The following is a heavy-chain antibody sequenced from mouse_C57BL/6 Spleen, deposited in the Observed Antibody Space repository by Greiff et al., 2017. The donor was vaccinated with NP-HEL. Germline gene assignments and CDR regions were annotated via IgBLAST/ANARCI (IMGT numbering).Heavy chain of an antibody. CDR1: GYTFTSYW. D-gene: IGHD1-3*01. CDR2: IDPSDSYT. Sequence: QVQLQQPGAELVMPGASVKLSCKASGYTFTSYWMHWVKQRPGQGLEWIGEIDPSDSYTNYNQKFKGKSTLTVDKSSSTAYMQLSSLTSEDSAVYYCARSGEGGAWFAYWGQGTTLTVSS. V-gene: IGHV1-69*01. J-gene: IGHJ2*01. CDR3: ARSGEGGAWFAY.